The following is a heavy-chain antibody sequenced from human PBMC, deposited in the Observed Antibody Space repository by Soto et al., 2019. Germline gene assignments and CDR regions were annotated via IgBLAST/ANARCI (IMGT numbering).Heavy chain of an antibody. CDR1: GYTFTSYD. Sequence: GASVKVSCKASGYTFTSYDINWVRQATGQGLEWMGWMNPNSGNTDYAQKFQGRVTMTRNTSISTAYMELGSLRSEDTAVYYCARSLAPLYYYYGMDVWGQGTTVTVSS. V-gene: IGHV1-8*01. CDR3: ARSLAPLYYYYGMDV. J-gene: IGHJ6*02. CDR2: MNPNSGNT.